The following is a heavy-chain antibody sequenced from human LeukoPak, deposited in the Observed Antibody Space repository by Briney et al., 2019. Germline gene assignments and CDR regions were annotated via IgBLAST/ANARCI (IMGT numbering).Heavy chain of an antibody. CDR1: GYSINSGYY. V-gene: IGHV4-38-2*02. J-gene: IGHJ3*02. CDR2: IYHSGSA. Sequence: SETLSLTCTVSGYSINSGYYWAWIRQPPGKGLEWIGSIYHSGSAYYNPPLKSRVTISVDTSKNQFSLKLSSVTAADTAVYFCARGPYSYDSSGAFDIWGQGTMVTVSS. CDR3: ARGPYSYDSSGAFDI. D-gene: IGHD3-22*01.